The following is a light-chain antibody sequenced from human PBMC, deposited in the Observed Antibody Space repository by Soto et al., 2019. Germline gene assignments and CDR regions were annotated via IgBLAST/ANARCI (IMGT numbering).Light chain of an antibody. Sequence: QSALTQPASVSGSPGQSITISCTGTSSDVGAYNFVSWYQQYPGKAPKLIIYEVTNRPSGVSNCFSGSKSGNTASLTISGLQAEDEADYYCNSYTSSSARVFGGGTKLTVL. J-gene: IGLJ3*02. V-gene: IGLV2-14*01. CDR2: EVT. CDR1: SSDVGAYNF. CDR3: NSYTSSSARV.